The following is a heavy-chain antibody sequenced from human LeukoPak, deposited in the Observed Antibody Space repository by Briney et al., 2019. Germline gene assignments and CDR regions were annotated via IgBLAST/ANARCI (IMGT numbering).Heavy chain of an antibody. CDR2: IYYSGST. V-gene: IGHV4-59*01. D-gene: IGHD6-6*01. CDR1: GGSISSYY. J-gene: IGHJ4*02. Sequence: SETLSLTCTVSGGSISSYYWSWIRQPPGKGLEWIGYIYYSGSTNYNPSLKSRVTISVDTSKNQFSLKLSSVTAADTAVYYCARGDSSSAGGFDYWGQGTLVTVSS. CDR3: ARGDSSSAGGFDY.